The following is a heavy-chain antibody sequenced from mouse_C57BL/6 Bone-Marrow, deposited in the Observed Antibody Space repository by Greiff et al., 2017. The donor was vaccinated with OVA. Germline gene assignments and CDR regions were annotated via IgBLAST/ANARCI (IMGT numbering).Heavy chain of an antibody. CDR2: IDPANGNT. CDR1: GFNFKNTY. Sequence: VQLQQSVAELVRPGASVKLSCTASGFNFKNTYMHWVKQRPEQGLEWIGRIDPANGNTKYAPKFQGKATLTADTSSNTAYLQLSSLTSEDTAIYYCARPGRGFAYWGQGTLVTVSA. CDR3: ARPGRGFAY. J-gene: IGHJ3*01. D-gene: IGHD3-3*01. V-gene: IGHV14-3*01.